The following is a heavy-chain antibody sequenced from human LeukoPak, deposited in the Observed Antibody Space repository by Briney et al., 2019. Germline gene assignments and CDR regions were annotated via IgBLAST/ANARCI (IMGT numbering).Heavy chain of an antibody. CDR2: IIPIFGTA. V-gene: IGHV1-69*13. CDR3: AREKSDYGDSVPDAFDI. J-gene: IGHJ3*02. Sequence: GASVNVSCKASGDTFSSYAISWVRQAPGQGLEWMGGIIPIFGTANYAQKFQGRVTITADESTSTAYMELSSLRSEDTAVYYCAREKSDYGDSVPDAFDIWGQGTMVTVSS. CDR1: GDTFSSYA. D-gene: IGHD4-17*01.